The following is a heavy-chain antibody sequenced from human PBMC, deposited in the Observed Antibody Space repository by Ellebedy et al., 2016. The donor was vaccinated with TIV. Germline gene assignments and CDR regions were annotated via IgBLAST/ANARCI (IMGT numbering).Heavy chain of an antibody. CDR3: ATVAAAELVYYYYYGMDV. CDR2: INPNSGGT. V-gene: IGHV1-2*02. CDR1: GYTFTGYY. Sequence: ASVKVSCKASGYTFTGYYMHWVRQAPGQGLEWMGWINPNSGGTNYAQKFQGTVTLPLSPSISTAYMELSRLRSDDTAGADCATVAAAELVYYYYYGMDVWGQGTTVTVSS. D-gene: IGHD6-13*01. J-gene: IGHJ6*02.